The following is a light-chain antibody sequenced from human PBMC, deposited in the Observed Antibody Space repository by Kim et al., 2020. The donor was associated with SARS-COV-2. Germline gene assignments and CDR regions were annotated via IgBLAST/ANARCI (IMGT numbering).Light chain of an antibody. CDR2: AAA. V-gene: IGKV1-27*01. J-gene: IGKJ1*01. CDR3: QKYNSAPWT. Sequence: AAVGDRVTITWRESQDIAKSLAWYQQKPGTVPKVLIYAAATLQSGVPSRVSGSGSGTEFTLTIGSLQTEDVATYYCQKYNSAPWTFGPGTKVDIK. CDR1: QDIAKS.